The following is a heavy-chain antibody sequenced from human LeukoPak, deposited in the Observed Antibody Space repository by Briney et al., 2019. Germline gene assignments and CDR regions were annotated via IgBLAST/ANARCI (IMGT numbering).Heavy chain of an antibody. CDR1: GFTFSSYE. J-gene: IGHJ3*02. D-gene: IGHD1/OR15-1a*01. CDR2: ISSTGSTI. CDR3: ARDHWNNIRGSFDI. V-gene: IGHV3-48*03. Sequence: GGSLRLSCAASGFTFSSYEMNWVRQAPGKGLEWVSYISSTGSTIYYADSVKGRFTISRDNAKNSLYLQMNSLRAEDTAVYYCARDHWNNIRGSFDIWGQGTMVTVSS.